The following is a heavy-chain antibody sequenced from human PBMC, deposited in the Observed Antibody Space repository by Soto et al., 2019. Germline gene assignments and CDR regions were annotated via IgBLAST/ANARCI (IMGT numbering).Heavy chain of an antibody. D-gene: IGHD5-18*01. Sequence: SETLSLTCTVSGGSISSGDYYWTWIRQPPGKGLEWIGYIYYTGSTYYNPSLESRLTMSVDTSKKQFSLQLTSVTAADTAVYFCAREHRGYSYGYHFDYWGQGILVTSPQ. CDR1: GGSISSGDYY. J-gene: IGHJ4*02. V-gene: IGHV4-30-4*01. CDR2: IYYTGST. CDR3: AREHRGYSYGYHFDY.